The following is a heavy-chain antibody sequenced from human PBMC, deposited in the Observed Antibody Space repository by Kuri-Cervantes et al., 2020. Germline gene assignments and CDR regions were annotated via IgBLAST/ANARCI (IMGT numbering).Heavy chain of an antibody. V-gene: IGHV3-30-3*01. Sequence: GGSLRLSCAASGFTFSSYAMHWVRQAPGKGLEWVAVISYDGSNKYYADSVKGRFTTSRDNSKNTLYLQMNSLRAEDTAVYYCARQITIFGGGMDVWGQGTTVTVSS. CDR2: ISYDGSNK. D-gene: IGHD3-3*01. J-gene: IGHJ6*02. CDR1: GFTFSSYA. CDR3: ARQITIFGGGMDV.